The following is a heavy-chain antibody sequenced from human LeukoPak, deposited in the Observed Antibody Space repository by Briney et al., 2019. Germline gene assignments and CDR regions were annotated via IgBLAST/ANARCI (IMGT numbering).Heavy chain of an antibody. CDR1: GFTFDDYA. D-gene: IGHD3-10*01. CDR3: AKGPYGSGSFNWFDP. J-gene: IGHJ5*02. Sequence: GGSLRLSCAASGFTFDDYAMHWVRQAPGKGLEWVSGISWNSGSIVYADSVKGRFTISRDNANNSLYLQMNSVRAEDTALYYCAKGPYGSGSFNWFDPWGRGTLVTVSS. V-gene: IGHV3-9*01. CDR2: ISWNSGSI.